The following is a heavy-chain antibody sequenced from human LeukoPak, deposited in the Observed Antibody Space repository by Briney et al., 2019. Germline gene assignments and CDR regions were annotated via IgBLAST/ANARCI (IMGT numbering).Heavy chain of an antibody. D-gene: IGHD2-2*01. V-gene: IGHV1-69*13. J-gene: IGHJ5*02. CDR3: AREGISTSGGWFDP. CDR2: IIPSFATA. CDR1: GGAFISFA. Sequence: SVKVSCKASGGAFISFAISWVRQAPGQGLEWMGRIIPSFATARYAQKFQGRLRLTADESTRTLYMELNSLRSGDTAVYYCAREGISTSGGWFDPWGQGTLVAVSS.